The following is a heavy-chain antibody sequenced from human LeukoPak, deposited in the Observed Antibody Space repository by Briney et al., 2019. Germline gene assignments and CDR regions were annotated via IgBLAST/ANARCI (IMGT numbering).Heavy chain of an antibody. D-gene: IGHD3-22*01. Sequence: SETLSLTCTVSGGSVSSGSYYWSWIRQPPGKGLEWIGYIYYSGSTNYNPSLKSRVTISVDTSKNQSSLKLSSVTAADTAVYYCARDLYYDSSGYYRRFDAFDIWGQGTMVTVSS. CDR3: ARDLYYDSSGYYRRFDAFDI. V-gene: IGHV4-61*01. CDR1: GGSVSSGSYY. CDR2: IYYSGST. J-gene: IGHJ3*02.